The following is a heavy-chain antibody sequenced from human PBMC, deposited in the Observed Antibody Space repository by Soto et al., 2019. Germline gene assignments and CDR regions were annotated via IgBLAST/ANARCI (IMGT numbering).Heavy chain of an antibody. CDR1: GASINNNDYY. J-gene: IGHJ2*01. CDR2: VYYSGTT. Sequence: SETLSLTCTVSGASINNNDYYWSWIRQTPGKGLEWIGYVYYSGTTDYIPSLRSRLSMSIDKSQNQFTLKLNSVTAADTATYYCARMSYFYDKWYFDLWGRGTRVTV. D-gene: IGHD3-22*01. CDR3: ARMSYFYDKWYFDL. V-gene: IGHV4-30-4*01.